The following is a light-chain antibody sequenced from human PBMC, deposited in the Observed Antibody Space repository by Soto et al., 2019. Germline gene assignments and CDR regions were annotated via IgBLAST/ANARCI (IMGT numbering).Light chain of an antibody. J-gene: IGKJ3*01. CDR1: QSISSY. Sequence: DIQMTQSPSSLSASVGDRVTITCRASQSISSYLNWYQQKPGKAPKLLIYAASSLQSGVPSRFSGSGSGTDFTLTISSLQPEDFATYYCQQSYSTPHFGRGTKVDIK. CDR2: AAS. CDR3: QQSYSTPH. V-gene: IGKV1-39*01.